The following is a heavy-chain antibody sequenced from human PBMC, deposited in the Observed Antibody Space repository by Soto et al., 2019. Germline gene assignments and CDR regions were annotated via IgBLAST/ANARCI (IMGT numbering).Heavy chain of an antibody. CDR3: ARPRFGEYGMDV. J-gene: IGHJ6*02. CDR2: IDPSDSYT. CDR1: GYSFTSYW. Sequence: PGESLKISCKGSGYSFTSYWISRVRQMPGKGLEWMGRIDPSDSYTNYSPSFQGHVTISADKSISTAYLQWSSLKASDTAMYYCARPRFGEYGMDVWGQGTTVTVSS. D-gene: IGHD3-10*01. V-gene: IGHV5-10-1*01.